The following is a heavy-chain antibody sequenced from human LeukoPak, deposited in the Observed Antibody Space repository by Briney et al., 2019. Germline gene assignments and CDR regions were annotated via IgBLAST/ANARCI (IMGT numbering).Heavy chain of an antibody. CDR2: INHSGGT. Sequence: SETLSLTCAVYGGSFSGYYWSWIRQPPGKGLEWIGEINHSGGTNYNPSLKSRVTISVDTSKNQFSLKLSSVTAADTAVYYCARQQSPLGGYYYGSGSYSPPFLYYFDYWGQGTLVTVSS. CDR1: GGSFSGYY. J-gene: IGHJ4*02. D-gene: IGHD3-10*01. CDR3: ARQQSPLGGYYYGSGSYSPPFLYYFDY. V-gene: IGHV4-34*01.